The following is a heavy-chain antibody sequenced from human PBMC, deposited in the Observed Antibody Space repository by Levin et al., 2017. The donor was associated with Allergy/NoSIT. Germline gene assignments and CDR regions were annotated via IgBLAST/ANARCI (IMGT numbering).Heavy chain of an antibody. Sequence: GESLKISCAASGFTFSSEAMSWVRQAPGKGLEWVSSISGSGGSTNYADSVRGRFTISRDNSKNTLYLQMDSLRADDTAVYFCPKSIRVVTHYCDYWGQGTLVTVSS. V-gene: IGHV3-23*01. J-gene: IGHJ4*02. D-gene: IGHD4-23*01. CDR2: ISGSGGST. CDR3: PKSIRVVTHYCDY. CDR1: GFTFSSEA.